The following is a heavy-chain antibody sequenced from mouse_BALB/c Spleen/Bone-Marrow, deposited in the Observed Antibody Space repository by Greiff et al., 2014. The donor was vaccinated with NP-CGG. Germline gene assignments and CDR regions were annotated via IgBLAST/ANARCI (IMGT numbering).Heavy chain of an antibody. CDR3: ARHEDYGSSYYYAMDY. J-gene: IGHJ4*01. CDR2: FYPGSGSI. V-gene: IGHV1-62-2*01. CDR1: GYTFTEYI. Sequence: VKLQESGAELVKPGASVKLSCKASGYTFTEYIIHWVKQRSGQGLEWIGWFYPGSGSIKYNEKFKDKATLTADKSSSTVYMELGRLTSEDSAVYFCARHEDYGSSYYYAMDYWGQGTSVTVSS. D-gene: IGHD1-1*01.